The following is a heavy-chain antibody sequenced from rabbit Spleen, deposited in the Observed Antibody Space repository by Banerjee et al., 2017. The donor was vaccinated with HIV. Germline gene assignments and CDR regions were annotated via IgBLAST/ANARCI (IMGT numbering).Heavy chain of an antibody. D-gene: IGHD1-1*01. CDR3: ARNYVNAFDP. Sequence: QSLEESGGDLVKPGASLTLTCKASGFDLSSHYMCWVRQAPGKGLEWIACIDTSSGVTWYATWAKGRFTISKTSSTTVTLQMTSLTAADTATYFCARNYVNAFDPWGPGTLVTVS. V-gene: IGHV1S40*01. CDR1: GFDLSSHY. J-gene: IGHJ2*01. CDR2: IDTSSGVT.